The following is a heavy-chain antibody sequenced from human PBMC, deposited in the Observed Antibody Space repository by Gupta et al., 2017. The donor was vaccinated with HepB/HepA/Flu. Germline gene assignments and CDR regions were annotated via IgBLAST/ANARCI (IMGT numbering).Heavy chain of an antibody. CDR1: GFRFSSYA. V-gene: IGHV3-23*01. D-gene: IGHD3-16*01. CDR2: ITSGGGST. CDR3: VKDVEVGSPWYYFDY. J-gene: IGHJ4*02. Sequence: VQLLESGGNWVQPGGSLRLSCATSGFRFSSYAMSWVRQTPGKGLEWVSAITSGGGSTYYADSVKGRFTISRDNSKGTLYLQMNSLRVEDTALYYCVKDVEVGSPWYYFDYWGQGTQVTVSS.